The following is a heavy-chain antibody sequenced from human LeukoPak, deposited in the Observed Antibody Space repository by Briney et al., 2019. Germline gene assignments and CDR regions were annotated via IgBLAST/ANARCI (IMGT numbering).Heavy chain of an antibody. D-gene: IGHD3-16*02. V-gene: IGHV1-2*02. CDR3: ARALGLRLGELSSPVGY. CDR1: GYTFTDYY. CDR2: INPNSGGT. J-gene: IGHJ4*02. Sequence: ASVKVSCKASGYTFTDYYMHWVRQAPGQGLEWMGWINPNSGGTNYAQKFQGRVTMTRDTSISTAYMELSRLRSDDTAVYYCARALGLRLGELSSPVGYWGQGTLVTVSS.